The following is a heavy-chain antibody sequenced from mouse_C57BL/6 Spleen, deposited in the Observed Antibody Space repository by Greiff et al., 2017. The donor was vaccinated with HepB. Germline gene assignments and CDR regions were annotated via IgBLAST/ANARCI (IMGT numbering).Heavy chain of an antibody. J-gene: IGHJ4*01. D-gene: IGHD1-1*01. V-gene: IGHV1-9*01. CDR1: GYPFTGYW. Sequence: QVQLQQSGAELMKPGASVKLSCKATGYPFTGYWIEWVKQRPGHGLEWIGEILPGSGSTNYNEKFKGKATFTADTSSNTAYMQLSSLTTEDSAIYYCARGGYYYGRGYYAMDYWGQGTSVTVSS. CDR2: ILPGSGST. CDR3: ARGGYYYGRGYYAMDY.